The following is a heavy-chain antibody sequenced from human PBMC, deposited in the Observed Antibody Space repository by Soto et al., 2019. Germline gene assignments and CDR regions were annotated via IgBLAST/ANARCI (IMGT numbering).Heavy chain of an antibody. CDR2: IWYDGSNK. J-gene: IGHJ5*02. Sequence: QSGGSLRLSCAASGFTFSSYGMHWVRQAPGKGLEWVAVIWYDGSNKYYADSVKGRFTISRDNSKNTLYLQMNTLRAEDTAVYYCARDLWDSGSYYPGWFDPWGQGTLVTVSS. V-gene: IGHV3-33*01. D-gene: IGHD1-26*01. CDR3: ARDLWDSGSYYPGWFDP. CDR1: GFTFSSYG.